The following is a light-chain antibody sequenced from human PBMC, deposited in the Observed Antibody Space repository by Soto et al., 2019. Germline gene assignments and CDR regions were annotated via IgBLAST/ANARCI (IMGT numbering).Light chain of an antibody. CDR3: CSFAGSLDV. CDR2: GVT. V-gene: IGLV2-11*01. CDR1: SSDVGGYDY. J-gene: IGLJ1*01. Sequence: QSALTQPRSVSGSPAQSVAISCTGTSSDVGGYDYVSWFQQHPGKAPKLLIYGVTQRPSGVPDRFSGSKSGNTASLTISGLQAEDEADYYCCSFAGSLDVFGTGTKLTVL.